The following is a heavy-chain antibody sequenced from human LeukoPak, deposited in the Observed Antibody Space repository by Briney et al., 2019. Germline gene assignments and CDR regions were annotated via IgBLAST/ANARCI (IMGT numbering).Heavy chain of an antibody. V-gene: IGHV3-33*06. CDR2: IWYDGSNK. CDR1: GFTFSSYG. D-gene: IGHD3-10*01. J-gene: IGHJ4*02. Sequence: PGGSLRLSCAASGFTFSSYGMHWVRQAPGKGLEWVVVIWYDGSNKYYADSVKGRFTISRDNSKNTLYLQMNSLRAEDTAVYYCAKDFGRFGELLSYYFDYWGQGTLVTVSS. CDR3: AKDFGRFGELLSYYFDY.